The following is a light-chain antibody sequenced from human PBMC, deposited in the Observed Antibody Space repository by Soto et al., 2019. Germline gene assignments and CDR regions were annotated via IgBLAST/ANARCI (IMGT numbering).Light chain of an antibody. J-gene: IGLJ2*01. CDR1: SSDVGGYNY. CDR3: SSYTRSTPL. V-gene: IGLV2-14*01. CDR2: EVS. Sequence: QSALTQPASVSGSPGQSITISCTGTSSDVGGYNYVSWYQQHPGKAPKLMIYEVSNRPSGVSNRFSGSKAGNTSSLTISGHQAEDEADYYCSSYTRSTPLFGGGTKLTVL.